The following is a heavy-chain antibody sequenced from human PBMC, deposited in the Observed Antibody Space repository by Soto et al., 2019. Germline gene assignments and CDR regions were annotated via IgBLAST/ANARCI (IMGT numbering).Heavy chain of an antibody. CDR2: IYYTGTT. J-gene: IGHJ4*02. D-gene: IGHD2-15*01. Sequence: QVQLQQSGPGLVKPSGTLSLTCSVSGVPINSVDYYWAWIRQPPGKGLEWIGSIYYTGTTYYSPSLKNRLSISVDTSTSDFSLRLTSVTATDTAVYYCARQRCSGGSCYLDFDYWGRGTLVTVSS. CDR3: ARQRCSGGSCYLDFDY. CDR1: GVPINSVDYY. V-gene: IGHV4-39*01.